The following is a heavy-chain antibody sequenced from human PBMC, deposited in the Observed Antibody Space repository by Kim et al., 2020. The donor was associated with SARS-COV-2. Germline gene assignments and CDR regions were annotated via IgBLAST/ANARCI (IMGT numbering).Heavy chain of an antibody. V-gene: IGHV4-39*01. D-gene: IGHD2-2*01. CDR3: ANLGGYCSSTSCFGWFDP. Sequence: KSRVTISVDTSKNQFSLKLSSVTAADTAVYYCANLGGYCSSTSCFGWFDPWGQGTLVTVSS. J-gene: IGHJ5*02.